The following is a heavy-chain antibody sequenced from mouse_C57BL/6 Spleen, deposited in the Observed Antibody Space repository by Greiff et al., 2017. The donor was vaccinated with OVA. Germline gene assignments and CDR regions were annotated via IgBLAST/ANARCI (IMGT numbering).Heavy chain of an antibody. CDR3: ARGLPFAY. CDR1: GYTFTSYW. CDR2: INPSNGGT. Sequence: QVHVKQSGTELVKPGASGYTFTSYWMHWVKQRPGQGLEWIGNINPSNGGTNYNEKFKSKATLTVDKSSSTAYMQLSSLTSEDSAVYYCARGLPFAYWGQGTLVTVSA. V-gene: IGHV1-53*01. J-gene: IGHJ3*01.